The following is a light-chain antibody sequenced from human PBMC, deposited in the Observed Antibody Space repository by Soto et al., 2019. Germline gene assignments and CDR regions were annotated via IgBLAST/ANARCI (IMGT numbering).Light chain of an antibody. Sequence: QSAMTQPPSASGSPGQSFSISFTGTIRYIVDYNYFSWYQQHPGKAHKLIIYEVNKRPSVVPARFSASKFANTASLTVAGIQAEDEADYYCSSYAGSNTYVFGSRTKVTVL. CDR2: EVN. J-gene: IGLJ1*01. CDR1: IRYIVDYNY. CDR3: SSYAGSNTYV. V-gene: IGLV2-8*01.